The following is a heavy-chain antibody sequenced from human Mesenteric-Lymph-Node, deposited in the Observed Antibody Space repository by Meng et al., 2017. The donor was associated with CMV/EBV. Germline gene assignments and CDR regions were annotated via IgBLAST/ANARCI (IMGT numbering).Heavy chain of an antibody. CDR3: ARDWALDS. J-gene: IGHJ4*02. Sequence: GGSLRLSCAASGFTFSSYSMNWVRQAPGKGLEWVSFISSSGTTIYYADSVKGRFTISRDNAKNSLHLQMNSLRAEDTALYYCARDWALDSWGQGTLVTVSS. V-gene: IGHV3-48*04. CDR2: ISSSGTTI. CDR1: GFTFSSYS. D-gene: IGHD7-27*01.